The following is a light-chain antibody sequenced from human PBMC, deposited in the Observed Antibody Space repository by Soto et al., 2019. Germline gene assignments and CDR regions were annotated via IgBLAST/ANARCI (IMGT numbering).Light chain of an antibody. CDR1: QSVNIY. J-gene: IGKJ4*01. V-gene: IGKV3D-15*01. Sequence: EIGMTQSPATLSVSTGERATLSCRASQSVNIYLAWYQQKPGQAPRLLIFGASSRATGIPARFSGSGSGTEFNLTISSLQSQDFAVYFCQQYDDWLRLTFGGGTKVDIK. CDR2: GAS. CDR3: QQYDDWLRLT.